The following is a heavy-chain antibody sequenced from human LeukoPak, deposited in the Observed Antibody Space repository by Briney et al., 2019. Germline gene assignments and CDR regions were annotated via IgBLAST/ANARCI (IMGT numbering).Heavy chain of an antibody. CDR3: AVDVYCSGGSCYDY. Sequence: SETLSLTCTVSGYSISSGYYWGWIRQPPGKGLEWIGSIYHSGSTYYNPSLKSRVTISVDTSKNQFSLKLSSVTAADTAVYYCAVDVYCSGGSCYDYWGQGTLVTVSS. D-gene: IGHD2-15*01. CDR1: GYSISSGYY. J-gene: IGHJ4*02. V-gene: IGHV4-38-2*02. CDR2: IYHSGST.